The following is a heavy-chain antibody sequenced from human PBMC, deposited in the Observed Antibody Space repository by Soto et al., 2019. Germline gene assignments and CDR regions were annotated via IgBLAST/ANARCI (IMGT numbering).Heavy chain of an antibody. CDR2: INHSGST. D-gene: IGHD3-10*01. Sequence: SETLSLTXAVYGGSFSGYYWSWIRQPPGKGLEWIGEINHSGSTNYNPSLKSRVTISVDTSKNQFSLKLSSVTAADTAVYYCARARSLSPRGYNWFDPWGQGTLVTVSS. J-gene: IGHJ5*02. CDR3: ARARSLSPRGYNWFDP. CDR1: GGSFSGYY. V-gene: IGHV4-34*01.